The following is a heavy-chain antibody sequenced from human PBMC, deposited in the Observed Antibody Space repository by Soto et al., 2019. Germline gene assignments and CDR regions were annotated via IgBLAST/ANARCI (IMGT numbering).Heavy chain of an antibody. CDR2: INWNGGST. J-gene: IGHJ4*02. D-gene: IGHD1-26*01. V-gene: IGHV3-20*04. Sequence: GGSLRLSCAASGFTFSNAWMNWVRQAPGKGLEWVSGINWNGGSTGYADSVKGRFTISRDNAKNSLYLQMNSLRAEDTALYYCARGRVVGATPPFDYWGQGTLVTVSS. CDR3: ARGRVVGATPPFDY. CDR1: GFTFSNAW.